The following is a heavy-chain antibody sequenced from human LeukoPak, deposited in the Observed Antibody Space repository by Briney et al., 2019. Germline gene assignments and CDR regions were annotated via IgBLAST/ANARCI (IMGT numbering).Heavy chain of an antibody. J-gene: IGHJ4*02. D-gene: IGHD2-15*01. CDR2: IYTSGST. CDR3: AREGDYCSGGSCYGY. V-gene: IGHV4-61*02. CDR1: GGSISSGSYY. Sequence: PSQTLSLTCTVSGGSISSGSYYWSWIRQPAGKGLEWIGRIYTSGSTNYNPSLKSRVTISVDTSNNQFSLKLSSVTAADTAVYYCAREGDYCSGGSCYGYWGQGTLVTVSS.